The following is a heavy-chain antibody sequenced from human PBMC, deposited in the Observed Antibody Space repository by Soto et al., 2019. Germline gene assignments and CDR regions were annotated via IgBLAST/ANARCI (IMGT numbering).Heavy chain of an antibody. CDR1: GGSISSGGYY. J-gene: IGHJ5*02. Sequence: PSETLSLTCTVSGGSISSGGYYWSWIRQHPGKGLEWIGYIYYSGSTYYSPSLKSRVTMSVDTSKNQFSLKLSSVTAADTAVYYCARDYYGSGIGGHWFDPWGKGTLVTVSS. CDR3: ARDYYGSGIGGHWFDP. CDR2: IYYSGST. V-gene: IGHV4-31*03. D-gene: IGHD3-10*01.